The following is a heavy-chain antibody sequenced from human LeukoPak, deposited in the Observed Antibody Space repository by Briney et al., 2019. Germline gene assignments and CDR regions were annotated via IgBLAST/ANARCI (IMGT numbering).Heavy chain of an antibody. Sequence: GGSLRLSCAASGFTFSSYSMNWVRQAPGKGLEWVSSITSTSTYIYYADSVRGRFTISRDNTKNSLYLQMNSLRAEDTAVYYCARDLGYDIWSGYNYWGQGTLVTVSS. D-gene: IGHD3-3*01. CDR2: ITSTSTYI. J-gene: IGHJ4*02. V-gene: IGHV3-21*01. CDR1: GFTFSSYS. CDR3: ARDLGYDIWSGYNY.